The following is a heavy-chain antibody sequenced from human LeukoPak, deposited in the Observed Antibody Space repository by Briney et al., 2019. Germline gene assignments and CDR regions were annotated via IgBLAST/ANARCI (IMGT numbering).Heavy chain of an antibody. CDR1: GGSISSSSYY. CDR2: IYYSGST. V-gene: IGHV4-61*01. Sequence: PSETLSLTCTVSGGSISSSSYYWSWIRQPPGKGLEWIGYIYYSGSTNYNPSLKSRVTISVDTSKNQFSLKLSSVTAADTAVYYCARADQRPYSSGWTYYFDYWGQGTLVTVSS. D-gene: IGHD6-19*01. CDR3: ARADQRPYSSGWTYYFDY. J-gene: IGHJ4*02.